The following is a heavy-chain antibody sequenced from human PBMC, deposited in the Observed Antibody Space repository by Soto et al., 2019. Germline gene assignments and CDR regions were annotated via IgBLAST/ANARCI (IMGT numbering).Heavy chain of an antibody. CDR1: GVSFNRHT. Sequence: QVQLVQSGAEVRKPGSSVRVSCKASGVSFNRHTISWVRQAPGQGLEWMVGIIPIFGTANYAQKFQGRVTIIADESTSTVYMELSSLRADDTAIYYCARGWGYDSTDYYYAYCGQGTLVIVAS. D-gene: IGHD3-22*01. V-gene: IGHV1-69*01. CDR3: ARGWGYDSTDYYYAY. J-gene: IGHJ1*01. CDR2: IIPIFGTA.